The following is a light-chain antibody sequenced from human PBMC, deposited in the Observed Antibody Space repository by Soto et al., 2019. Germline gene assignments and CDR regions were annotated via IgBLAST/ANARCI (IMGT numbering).Light chain of an antibody. CDR1: QSVSNSY. V-gene: IGKV3-20*01. J-gene: IGKJ1*01. CDR2: GAS. CDR3: QQYGSSPWT. Sequence: EIVLTQSPGTLSLSPGERATLSCRASQSVSNSYIAWYQRKPGQAPRLLIYGASSRATGIPDRFSDSGSGTDFTLTISRLEPEDFAVYYCQQYGSSPWTFGQGTKVEIK.